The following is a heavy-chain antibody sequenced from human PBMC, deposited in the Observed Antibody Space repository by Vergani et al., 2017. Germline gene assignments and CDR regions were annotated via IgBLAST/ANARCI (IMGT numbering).Heavy chain of an antibody. J-gene: IGHJ5*02. CDR1: GYTFTSYY. Sequence: QVQLVQSGAEVKKPGASVKVSCQASGYTFTSYYIHWVRQAPGQGLEWMGIINPSGGSTNYAQKFQGRVTMTRDTSTSTVFMELSSLSSEHTAVYYCARGCGNTSCYRGGEGWFDPWGRGALVAVSS. D-gene: IGHD2-2*02. CDR3: ARGCGNTSCYRGGEGWFDP. CDR2: INPSGGST. V-gene: IGHV1-46*01.